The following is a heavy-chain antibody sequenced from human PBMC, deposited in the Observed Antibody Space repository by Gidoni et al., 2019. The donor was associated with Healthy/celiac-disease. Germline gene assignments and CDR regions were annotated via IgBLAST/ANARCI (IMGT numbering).Heavy chain of an antibody. Sequence: EVQLVESGGGLVKPGGSLRLSCAASGFTFSHAWMSGVRQAPGKGLEWVGRIKSKTDGGTTDYAAPVKGRFTISRDDSKNTLYLQMNSLKTEDTAVYYCTTEGSVTIAGTSFDYWGQGTLVTVSS. CDR1: GFTFSHAW. D-gene: IGHD4-4*01. CDR3: TTEGSVTIAGTSFDY. CDR2: IKSKTDGGTT. J-gene: IGHJ4*02. V-gene: IGHV3-15*01.